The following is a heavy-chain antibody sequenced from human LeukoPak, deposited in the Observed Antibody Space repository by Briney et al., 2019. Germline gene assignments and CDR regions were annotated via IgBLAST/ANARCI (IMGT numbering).Heavy chain of an antibody. J-gene: IGHJ5*02. CDR1: GFTFSSYA. CDR2: ISGSGGST. V-gene: IGHV3-23*01. D-gene: IGHD3-16*01. Sequence: GGSLRLSCAASGFTFSSYAMSWVRQAPGKGLEWVSAISGSGGSTYYADSVKGRFTISRDNSKNTLYLQMNSLRAEDTAVYYCAKDRNPAFGGVIASNWFDPWGRGTLVTVSS. CDR3: AKDRNPAFGGVIASNWFDP.